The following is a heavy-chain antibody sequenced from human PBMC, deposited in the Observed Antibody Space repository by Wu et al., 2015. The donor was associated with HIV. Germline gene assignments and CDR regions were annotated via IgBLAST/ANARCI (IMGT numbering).Heavy chain of an antibody. V-gene: IGHV1-69*05. J-gene: IGHJ6*02. Sequence: QVQLVQSGAEVKKPGSSVKVSCKASGGTFSSYAISWVRQAPGQGLEWMGGIIPIFGTANYAQKFQGRVTITTDESTSTAYMELSSLRSEDTAVYYCAEGRYSYGYRPLGNYYYYGMDVWGQGTTVTVSS. CDR2: IIPIFGTA. CDR3: AEGRYSYGYRPLGNYYYYGMDV. CDR1: GGTFSSYA. D-gene: IGHD5-18*01.